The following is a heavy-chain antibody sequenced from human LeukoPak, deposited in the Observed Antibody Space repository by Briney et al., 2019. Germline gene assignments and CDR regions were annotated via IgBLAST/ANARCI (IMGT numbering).Heavy chain of an antibody. Sequence: GGSLRLSCAASGFTFSNAWMSWVRQAPGKGLEWVGRIKSKTDGGTTDYAAPVKGRFTISRDDTKNTLYLQMNSLKTEDTAVYYCAKRDADSSSPGSYWGQGTLVTVSS. D-gene: IGHD6-6*01. CDR2: IKSKTDGGTT. V-gene: IGHV3-15*01. J-gene: IGHJ4*02. CDR1: GFTFSNAW. CDR3: AKRDADSSSPGSY.